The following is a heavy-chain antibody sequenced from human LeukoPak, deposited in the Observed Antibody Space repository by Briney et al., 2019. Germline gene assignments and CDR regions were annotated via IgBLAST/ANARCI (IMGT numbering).Heavy chain of an antibody. Sequence: ASVKVSCKASGYTFTSYDINWVRQATGQGLEWMGWMNPNSGNTGYAQKFQGRVTMTRNTSISTAYMELSSLRSEDTAVYYCARGRSIAAAGWVTITTRAYHYMDVWGKGTTVTVSS. J-gene: IGHJ6*03. D-gene: IGHD6-13*01. CDR3: ARGRSIAAAGWVTITTRAYHYMDV. CDR2: MNPNSGNT. V-gene: IGHV1-8*01. CDR1: GYTFTSYD.